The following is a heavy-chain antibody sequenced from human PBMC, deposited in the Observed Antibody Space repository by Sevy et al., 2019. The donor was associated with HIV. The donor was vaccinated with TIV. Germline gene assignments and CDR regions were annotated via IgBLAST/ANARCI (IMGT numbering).Heavy chain of an antibody. CDR2: ISYDGSNK. J-gene: IGHJ1*01. CDR1: GFTLSSYD. CDR3: ASGRSYEYFQS. Sequence: GGSLRLSCAASGFTLSSYDVHWVRQAPGKALEWVSVISYDGSNKYYADSVKGRFTISRDNSKNTLYLQMNSLRTEDTAVYYCASGRSYEYFQSWGQGTLVTVSS. V-gene: IGHV3-30-3*01. D-gene: IGHD2-15*01.